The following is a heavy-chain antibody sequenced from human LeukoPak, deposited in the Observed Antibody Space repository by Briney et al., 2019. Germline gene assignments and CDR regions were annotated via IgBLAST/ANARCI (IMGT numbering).Heavy chain of an antibody. CDR1: GGSISSYY. CDR3: ARENVGFGEFLSVLDAFDI. J-gene: IGHJ3*02. V-gene: IGHV4-4*07. Sequence: SETLSLTCTVSGGSISSYYWSWIRQPAGKGLEWIGRIYSRGSTNYNPSLKSRVTISVDTSKNQFSLKLSSVTAADTAVYYCARENVGFGEFLSVLDAFDIWGQGTMVTVSS. D-gene: IGHD3-10*01. CDR2: IYSRGST.